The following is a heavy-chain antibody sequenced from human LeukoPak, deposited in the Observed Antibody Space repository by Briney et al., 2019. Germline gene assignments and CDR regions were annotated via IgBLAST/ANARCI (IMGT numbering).Heavy chain of an antibody. CDR3: KTAYDIVGTTVDY. CDR1: GYTFTNYY. D-gene: IGHD1-26*01. V-gene: IGHV1-2*06. CDR2: IDPNTGGT. J-gene: IGHJ4*02. Sequence: SSVKVSCKTSGYTFTNYYIHWVRQAPGQGLEWMGRIDPNTGGTKSAKNFQGRVTMTRDTSISTAYMALSGLRSDDTAVYYCKTAYDIVGTTVDYWGQGTLVTVSS.